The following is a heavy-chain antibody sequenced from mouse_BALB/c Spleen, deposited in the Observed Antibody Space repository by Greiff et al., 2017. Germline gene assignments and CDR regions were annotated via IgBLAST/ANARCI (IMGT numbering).Heavy chain of an antibody. CDR3: AHMITTRVMDY. CDR2: ISSGGSYT. Sequence: EVMLVESGGGLVKPGGSLKLSCAASGFTFSSYAMSWVRQSPEKRLEWVAEISSGGSYTYYPDTVTGRFTISSDNAKNTLYLEMSSLRSEDTAMYYCAHMITTRVMDYWGQGTSVTVSS. J-gene: IGHJ4*01. V-gene: IGHV5-9-4*01. CDR1: GFTFSSYA. D-gene: IGHD2-4*01.